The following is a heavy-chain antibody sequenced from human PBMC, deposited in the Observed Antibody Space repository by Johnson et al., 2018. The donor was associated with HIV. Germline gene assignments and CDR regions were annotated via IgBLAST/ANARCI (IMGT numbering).Heavy chain of an antibody. CDR1: GLTVSSNY. D-gene: IGHD3-3*01. J-gene: IGHJ3*02. CDR2: IYSGGST. V-gene: IGHV3-66*01. CDR3: ARDRLTIFGVALEAFDI. Sequence: DVQLVESGGGLVQPGGSLRLSCVASGLTVSSNYMSWVRQAPGKGLEWVSVIYSGGSTYYADSVKGRFTISRDNSKNTLYLQMNSLRAEDTAVYYCARDRLTIFGVALEAFDIGGQGTMVTVSS.